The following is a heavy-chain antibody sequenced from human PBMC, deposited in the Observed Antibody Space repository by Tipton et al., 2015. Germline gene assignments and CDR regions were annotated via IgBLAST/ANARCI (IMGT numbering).Heavy chain of an antibody. Sequence: SLRLSCAASGFNFGDYAMQWVRQAPGKSLEWVSGISWDGSDIGYADSVKGRFTISRDNAKNSLYLQMNSLRTEDTALYYCAKDHNLWARGGMDVWGQGTTVTVSS. V-gene: IGHV3-9*01. CDR2: ISWDGSDI. CDR1: GFNFGDYA. J-gene: IGHJ6*02. D-gene: IGHD1-14*01. CDR3: AKDHNLWARGGMDV.